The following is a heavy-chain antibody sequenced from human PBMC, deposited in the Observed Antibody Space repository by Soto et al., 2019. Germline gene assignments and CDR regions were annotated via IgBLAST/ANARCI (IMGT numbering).Heavy chain of an antibody. CDR1: GYTFTSYA. D-gene: IGHD3-9*01. V-gene: IGHV1-3*01. CDR3: AMSPILSGYNR. CDR2: INAGNGNT. J-gene: IGHJ4*02. Sequence: QVQLVQSGAEVKKPGASVKVSCKASGYTFTSYAMHWVRQAPGQRLEWMGWINAGNGNTKYSQKFQGRVTITRDTSASTAYKEMSSLRSEDTAVYYCAMSPILSGYNRWGQGTLVTVSS.